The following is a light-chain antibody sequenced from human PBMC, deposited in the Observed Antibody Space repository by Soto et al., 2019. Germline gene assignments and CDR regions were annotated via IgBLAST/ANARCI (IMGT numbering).Light chain of an antibody. V-gene: IGLV2-14*01. Sequence: QSALTQPASVSGSPGQSITISCTGTSSDVGGYNYVSWYQQHPGKAPKLMIYEVSNRPSGVSNRFSGSKSGKTASLTISGLQAEDEADYYCSSYTSSSTYVFGTGTKLTVI. CDR2: EVS. J-gene: IGLJ1*01. CDR1: SSDVGGYNY. CDR3: SSYTSSSTYV.